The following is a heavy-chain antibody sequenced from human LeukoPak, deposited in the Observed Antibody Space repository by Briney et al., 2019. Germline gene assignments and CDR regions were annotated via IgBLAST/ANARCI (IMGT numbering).Heavy chain of an antibody. CDR3: ARDGPGIAAADLPGGYYYYYMDV. CDR2: INPSGGST. D-gene: IGHD6-13*01. J-gene: IGHJ6*03. V-gene: IGHV1-46*01. CDR1: GYTFTSYY. Sequence: ASVKASCKASGYTFTSYYMHWVRQAPGQGLEWMGIINPSGGSTSYAQKFQGRVTMTRDTSTSTVYMELSSLRSEDTAVYYCARDGPGIAAADLPGGYYYYYMDVWGKGTTVTVSS.